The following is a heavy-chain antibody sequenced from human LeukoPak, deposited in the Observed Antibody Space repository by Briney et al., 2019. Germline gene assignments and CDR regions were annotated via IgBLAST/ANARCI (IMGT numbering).Heavy chain of an antibody. Sequence: ASVKVSCKASGYTFSSYGISWVRQAPGQGLEWMGWINPNSGGTNYAQKFQGGVTMTRDTSISTAYMELSRLRSDDTAVYYCARGGDDFWSGYYPWAFDIWGQGTMVTVSS. J-gene: IGHJ3*02. CDR2: INPNSGGT. CDR3: ARGGDDFWSGYYPWAFDI. V-gene: IGHV1-2*02. D-gene: IGHD3-3*01. CDR1: GYTFSSYG.